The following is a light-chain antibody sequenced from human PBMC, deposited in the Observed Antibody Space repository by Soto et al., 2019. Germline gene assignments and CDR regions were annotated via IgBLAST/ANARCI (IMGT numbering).Light chain of an antibody. J-gene: IGKJ5*01. CDR1: QDIYNY. CDR2: DAS. Sequence: DIQMTQSPSSLSASVRDRVNITCQASQDIYNYLNWYQQKPGKAPKLLIYDASNLETVVPSRFSGSGFGPDFTLTISSLQPEDIGTYYCQQYDHLPSTFGQGTRLEMK. V-gene: IGKV1-33*01. CDR3: QQYDHLPST.